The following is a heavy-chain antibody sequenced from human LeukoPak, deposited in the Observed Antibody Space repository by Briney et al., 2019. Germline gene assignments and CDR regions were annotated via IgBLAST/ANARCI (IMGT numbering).Heavy chain of an antibody. Sequence: GGSLRLSCAASGFTFSSYAMSWVRQAPGKGLEWVSVISGSGGSTYYADSVKGRFTISRDNSKNTLYLQMNSLRAEDTAVYYCAKELSSSPYCSGGSCYFDYWGQGTLVTVSS. CDR2: ISGSGGST. CDR3: AKELSSSPYCSGGSCYFDY. V-gene: IGHV3-23*01. CDR1: GFTFSSYA. J-gene: IGHJ4*02. D-gene: IGHD2-15*01.